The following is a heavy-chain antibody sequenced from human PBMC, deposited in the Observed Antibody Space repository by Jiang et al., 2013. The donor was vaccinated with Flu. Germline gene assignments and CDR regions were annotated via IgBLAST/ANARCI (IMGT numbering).Heavy chain of an antibody. J-gene: IGHJ4*02. CDR1: GDNVSANSAA. CDR3: AREPWLADAFDF. Sequence: QTLSLTCAISGDNVSANSAAWNWIRQSPSRGLEWLGRTYYRSKWFNDYAISVKRRVTINPDTSKNQFSLHLNSVTPEDTAVYFCAREPWLADAFDFWGQGTRVT. D-gene: IGHD6-19*01. V-gene: IGHV6-1*01. CDR2: TYYRSKWFN.